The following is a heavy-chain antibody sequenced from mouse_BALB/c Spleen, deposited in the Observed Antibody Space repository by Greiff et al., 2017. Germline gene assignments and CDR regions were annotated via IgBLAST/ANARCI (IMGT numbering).Heavy chain of an antibody. CDR2: INPSTGYT. J-gene: IGHJ4*01. D-gene: IGHD1-1*01. CDR1: GYTFTSYW. Sequence: QVQLKESGAELAKPGASVKMSCKASGYTFTSYWMHWVKQRPGQGLEWIGYINPSTGYTEYNQKFKDKATLTADKSSSTAYMQLSSLTSEDSAVYYCARWITTVAPYYAMDYWGQGTSVTVSS. V-gene: IGHV1-7*01. CDR3: ARWITTVAPYYAMDY.